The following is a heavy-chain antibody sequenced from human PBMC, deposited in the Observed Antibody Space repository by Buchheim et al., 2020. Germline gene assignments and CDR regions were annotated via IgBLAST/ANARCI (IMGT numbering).Heavy chain of an antibody. CDR3: ARERDGSSWYGYYYYYMDV. CDR2: IWYDGSNK. D-gene: IGHD6-13*01. V-gene: IGHV3-33*01. Sequence: QVQLVESGGGVVQPGRSLRLSCAASGFTFSSYGMHWVRQAPGKGLEWVAVIWYDGSNKYYADSVKGRFTISRDNSKNTLYLQMNSLRAEDTAVYYCARERDGSSWYGYYYYYMDVWGKGTT. CDR1: GFTFSSYG. J-gene: IGHJ6*03.